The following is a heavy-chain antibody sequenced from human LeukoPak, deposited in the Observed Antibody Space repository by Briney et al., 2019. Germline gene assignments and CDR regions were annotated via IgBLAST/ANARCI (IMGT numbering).Heavy chain of an antibody. D-gene: IGHD3-22*01. CDR1: GGSFSGYY. Sequence: SETLSLTCAVYGGSFSGYYWSWIRQPPGKGLEWIGEINHSGSTNYNPSLKSRVTISVDTSKSQFSLKLSSVTAADTAVYYCARRTITMMVVVKGPFDYWGQGTLVTVSS. J-gene: IGHJ4*02. CDR3: ARRTITMMVVVKGPFDY. V-gene: IGHV4-34*01. CDR2: INHSGST.